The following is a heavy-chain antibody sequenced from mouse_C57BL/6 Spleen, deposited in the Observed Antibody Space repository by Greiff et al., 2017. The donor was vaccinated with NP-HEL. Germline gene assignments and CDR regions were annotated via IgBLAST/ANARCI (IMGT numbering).Heavy chain of an antibody. CDR2: INPYNGGT. J-gene: IGHJ2*01. CDR3: ARSGGGSSYVDY. V-gene: IGHV1-19*01. Sequence: VQLQQSGPVLVKPGASVKMSCKASGYTFTDYYMNWVKQSHGKSLEWIGVINPYNGGTSYNQKFKGKATLTVDKSSSTAYMELNSLTSEDSAVYYCARSGGGSSYVDYWGQGTTLTVSS. CDR1: GYTFTDYY. D-gene: IGHD1-1*01.